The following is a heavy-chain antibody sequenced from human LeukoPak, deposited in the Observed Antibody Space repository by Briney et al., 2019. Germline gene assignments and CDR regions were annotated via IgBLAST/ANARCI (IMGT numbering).Heavy chain of an antibody. J-gene: IGHJ4*02. Sequence: GGSLRLSCAASGFTFSSYSMNWVHQAPGKGLEWVSYISSSSSTIYYADSVKGRFTIYRDNAKNSLYLQMTSLSAEDTAVYYCARDHPYWGDYGGVDYWGQGTLVTVSS. CDR2: ISSSSSTI. CDR3: ARDHPYWGDYGGVDY. V-gene: IGHV3-48*04. D-gene: IGHD4-17*01. CDR1: GFTFSSYS.